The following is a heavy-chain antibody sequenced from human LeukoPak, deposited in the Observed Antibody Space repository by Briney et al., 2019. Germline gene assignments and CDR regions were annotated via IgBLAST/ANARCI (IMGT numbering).Heavy chain of an antibody. CDR2: ISSSTTYI. Sequence: GRSLRLSCAASGFTFSDYSMDWVRQSPGKGLEWAASISSSTTYIFYADSVKGRFTISRDNAKNSLYLQMNSLRAEDTAVYYCARDLTTVIAHVLYFDSWGQGTLVTVSS. CDR1: GFTFSDYS. V-gene: IGHV3-21*01. CDR3: ARDLTTVIAHVLYFDS. D-gene: IGHD4-11*01. J-gene: IGHJ4*02.